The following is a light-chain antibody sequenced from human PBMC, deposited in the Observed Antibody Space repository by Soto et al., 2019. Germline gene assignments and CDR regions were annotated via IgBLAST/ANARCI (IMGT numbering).Light chain of an antibody. CDR1: QSVSSD. V-gene: IGKV3-11*01. CDR2: GAS. J-gene: IGKJ5*01. CDR3: QQRSNWPPIT. Sequence: EIVMTQSPATLSVSPGERATLPCRASQSVSSDLAWYQHKPGRAPRLLIYGASTRATGVPARFSGSGSGTDFTLTISSLEPEDFAVYYCQQRSNWPPITFGQGTRLEIK.